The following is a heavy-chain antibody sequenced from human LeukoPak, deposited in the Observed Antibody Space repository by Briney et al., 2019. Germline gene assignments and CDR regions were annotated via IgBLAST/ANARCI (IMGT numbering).Heavy chain of an antibody. CDR1: GYTFTTYW. V-gene: IGHV5-51*01. CDR2: IYPSDSDT. D-gene: IGHD1-14*01. J-gene: IGHJ4*02. Sequence: GDSLKISCKTSGYTFTTYWIGWVRQMPGKGLEWMGVIYPSDSDTRYSPSFQGQVTISADKSISTAYLQWSSLKASDTAMYYCARPKGPIGNLIDYWGQGTLVTVSS. CDR3: ARPKGPIGNLIDY.